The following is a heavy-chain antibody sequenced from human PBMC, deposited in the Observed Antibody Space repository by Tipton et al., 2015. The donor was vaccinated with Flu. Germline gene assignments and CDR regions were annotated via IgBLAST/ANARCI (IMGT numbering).Heavy chain of an antibody. CDR1: GYTFTNFG. CDR2: INPSSGDT. J-gene: IGHJ4*02. V-gene: IGHV1-2*02. Sequence: QLVQSGVEVKKPGASVKVSCKASGYTFTNFGITWVRQAPGQGLEWMGWINPSSGDTVYAQKFQGRVTMTRDSSISTGYMELKSLQSDDTAVYYCARELGEFDYWGQGTLVTVSS. CDR3: ARELGEFDY. D-gene: IGHD3-16*01.